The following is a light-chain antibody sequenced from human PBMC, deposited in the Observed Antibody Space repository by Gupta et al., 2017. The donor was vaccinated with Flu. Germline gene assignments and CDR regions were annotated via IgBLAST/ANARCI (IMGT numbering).Light chain of an antibody. V-gene: IGKV3-20*01. Sequence: PSLSPGERATLSCRASQGGDANWLSGDQQKPGQHPRLRFHAASSRAPGIPARVMGSGSGTDFTLIIDSLGPEDDVVDYWQQYDVAPRWTFGQGTKVELK. CDR1: QGGDANW. J-gene: IGKJ1*01. CDR2: AAS. CDR3: QQYDVAPRWT.